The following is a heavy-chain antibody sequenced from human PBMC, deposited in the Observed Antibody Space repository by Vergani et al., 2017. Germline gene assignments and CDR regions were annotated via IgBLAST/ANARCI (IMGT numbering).Heavy chain of an antibody. CDR1: GGTFSSYA. CDR2: IIPNSGGT. D-gene: IGHD3-16*01. V-gene: IGHV1-2*02. Sequence: QVQLVQSGAEVKKPGSSVKVSCKASGGTFSSYAISWVRQAPGQGLEWMGGIIPNSGGTNYAQKFQGRVTMTRDTSISTAYMELNRLKSDDTAMYYCARDTRGGEWSGGYWGQGTLVTVSS. J-gene: IGHJ4*02. CDR3: ARDTRGGEWSGGY.